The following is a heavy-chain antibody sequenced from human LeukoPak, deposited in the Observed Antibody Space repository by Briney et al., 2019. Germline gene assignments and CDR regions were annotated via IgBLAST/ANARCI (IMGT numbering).Heavy chain of an antibody. CDR3: AKVASGQQLVLEDYFDY. Sequence: GGSLRLSCAASGLTFSSYGMHWVRQAPGKGLEWVAVISYDGSNKYYADSVKGRFTISRDNSKNTLYLQMNSLRAEDTAVYYCAKVASGQQLVLEDYFDYWGQGTLVTVSS. D-gene: IGHD6-13*01. J-gene: IGHJ4*02. CDR2: ISYDGSNK. CDR1: GLTFSSYG. V-gene: IGHV3-30*18.